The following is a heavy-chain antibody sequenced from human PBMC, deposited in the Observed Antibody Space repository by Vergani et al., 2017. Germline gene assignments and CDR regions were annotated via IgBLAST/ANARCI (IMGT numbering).Heavy chain of an antibody. D-gene: IGHD4-11*01. J-gene: IGHJ6*03. CDR1: GGSFTSYH. Sequence: QAQLQQWGGGLLKPSETLSLTCVVNGGSFTSYHWTWIRQSPGEGLEWVGDIDHTGRPDYNPSLKSRLTMSVYKSRNQFSLTLNSVTATDTAIYFCARVNTETNGHLYYYYYMDVWGQGTAVTVS. CDR2: IDHTGRP. CDR3: ARVNTETNGHLYYYYYMDV. V-gene: IGHV4-34*01.